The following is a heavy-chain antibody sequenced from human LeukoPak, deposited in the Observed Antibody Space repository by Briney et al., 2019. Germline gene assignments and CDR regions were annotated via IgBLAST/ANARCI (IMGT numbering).Heavy chain of an antibody. CDR3: ARRQLGIVATI. J-gene: IGHJ4*02. CDR1: GGSISSGGYY. D-gene: IGHD5-12*01. Sequence: SETLSLTCTVSGGSISSGGYYWSWIRQHPGKGLEWIGYIYYSGSTYHNPSLKSRVTISVDTSKNQFSLKLSSVTAADTAVYYCARRQLGIVATIWGQGTLVTVSS. V-gene: IGHV4-31*03. CDR2: IYYSGST.